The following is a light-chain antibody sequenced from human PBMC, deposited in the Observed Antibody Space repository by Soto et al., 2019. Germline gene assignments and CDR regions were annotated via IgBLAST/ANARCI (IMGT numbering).Light chain of an antibody. Sequence: EIVMTQSPATLSVSPGERATLSCRASQSVSSNLACYQQKPGQAPRLLIYGASTRATGIPARFSGSGSGTEFPLTISILQSEDFAVYYCQQYNNWPPWTFGQGTKVEIK. CDR2: GAS. J-gene: IGKJ1*01. CDR1: QSVSSN. V-gene: IGKV3-15*01. CDR3: QQYNNWPPWT.